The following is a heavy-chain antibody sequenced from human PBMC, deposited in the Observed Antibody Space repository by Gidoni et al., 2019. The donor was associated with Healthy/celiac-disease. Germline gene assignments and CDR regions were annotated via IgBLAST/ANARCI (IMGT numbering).Heavy chain of an antibody. J-gene: IGHJ6*03. CDR1: GFTFSSYA. CDR2: ISGSGGST. V-gene: IGHV3-23*01. CDR3: AKDGAGSSWYYYYYMDV. D-gene: IGHD6-13*01. Sequence: EVQLLESGGGVVQPGGSLRISCAAAGFTFSSYAMSWVLQGPGKGLEWVSVISGSGGSTYYPASVKGRFTISRDNSKNTLYLQMNSLRAEDTAVYYCAKDGAGSSWYYYYYMDVWGKGTTVTVSS.